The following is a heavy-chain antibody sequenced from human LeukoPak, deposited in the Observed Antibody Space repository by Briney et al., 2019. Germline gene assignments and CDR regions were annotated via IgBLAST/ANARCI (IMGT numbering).Heavy chain of an antibody. J-gene: IGHJ3*02. Sequence: GGSLRLSCAASGFTFSSYGMHWVRQAPGKGLEWVAVISYDGSNKYYADSVKGRFTISRDNSKNTLYLQMNSLRAEDTAVYYCARRKQQLVQDDAFDIWGQGTMVTVSS. V-gene: IGHV3-30*03. D-gene: IGHD6-13*01. CDR2: ISYDGSNK. CDR3: ARRKQQLVQDDAFDI. CDR1: GFTFSSYG.